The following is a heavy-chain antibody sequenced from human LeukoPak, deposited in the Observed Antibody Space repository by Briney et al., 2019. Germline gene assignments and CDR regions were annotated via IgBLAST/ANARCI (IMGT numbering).Heavy chain of an antibody. CDR1: GYTFTSYD. D-gene: IGHD4-11*01. J-gene: IGHJ6*02. Sequence: ASVKVSCKASGYTFTSYDINWVRQATGQGLEWMGWMNPNSGNTGYAQKFQGRVTMTRNTSISTAYMELSSLRSEDTAVYYCARDSAVTDDYYYGMDVWGQGTTVTVSS. CDR2: MNPNSGNT. CDR3: ARDSAVTDDYYYGMDV. V-gene: IGHV1-8*01.